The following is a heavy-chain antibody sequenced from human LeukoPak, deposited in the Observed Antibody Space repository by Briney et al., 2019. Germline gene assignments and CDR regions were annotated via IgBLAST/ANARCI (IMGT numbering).Heavy chain of an antibody. CDR2: ISGSGGST. D-gene: IGHD1-26*01. CDR1: GFTFSSYA. CDR3: AGIEGGSNGGASDAFDI. Sequence: PGGSLRLSCAASGFTFSSYAMSWVRQAPGKGLEWVSAISGSGGSTYYADSVKGRFTISRDNSKNTLYLQMNSLRAEDTAVYYCAGIEGGSNGGASDAFDIWGQGTMVTVSS. J-gene: IGHJ3*02. V-gene: IGHV3-23*01.